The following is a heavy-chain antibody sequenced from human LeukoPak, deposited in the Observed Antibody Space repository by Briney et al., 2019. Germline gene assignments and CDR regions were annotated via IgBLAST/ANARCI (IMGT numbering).Heavy chain of an antibody. CDR2: ISAYNGNT. Sequence: ASVKVSCKASGYTFTSYGISWVRQAPGQGLERVGWISAYNGNTNYAQKLQGRVTMTTDTSTSTAYMELRSLRSDDTAVYYCARVSGIGPSWVTRDIWGQGTMVTVSS. D-gene: IGHD2-21*02. J-gene: IGHJ3*02. CDR3: ARVSGIGPSWVTRDI. CDR1: GYTFTSYG. V-gene: IGHV1-18*01.